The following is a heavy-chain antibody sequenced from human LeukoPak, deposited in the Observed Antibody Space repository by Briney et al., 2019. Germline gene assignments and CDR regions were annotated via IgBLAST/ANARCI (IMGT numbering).Heavy chain of an antibody. CDR2: ISYDGSNK. Sequence: PGGSLRLSCAASGFTFSSYAMHWVRQAPGKGLEWVAVISYDGSNKYYEDSVKGRFTISRDNSKNTLYLQMNSLRAEDTAVYYCAREAMVRGVLDYWGQGTLVTVSS. J-gene: IGHJ4*02. V-gene: IGHV3-30-3*01. CDR1: GFTFSSYA. CDR3: AREAMVRGVLDY. D-gene: IGHD3-10*01.